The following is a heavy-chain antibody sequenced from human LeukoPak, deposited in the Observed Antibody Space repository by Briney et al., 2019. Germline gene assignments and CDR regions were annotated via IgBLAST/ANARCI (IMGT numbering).Heavy chain of an antibody. D-gene: IGHD3-3*01. CDR1: GYTFTSYD. CDR2: MNPNSGNT. V-gene: IGHV1-8*03. CDR3: ARGPLRGVVITTPDY. J-gene: IGHJ4*02. Sequence: ASVKVSCKASGYTFTSYDINWVRQATGQGLERMGWMNPNSGNTGYAQKFQGRVTITRNTSISTAYMELSSLRSEDTAVYYCARGPLRGVVITTPDYWGQGTLVTVSS.